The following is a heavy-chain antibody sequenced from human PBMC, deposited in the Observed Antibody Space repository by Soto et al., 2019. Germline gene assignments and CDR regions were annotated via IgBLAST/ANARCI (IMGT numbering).Heavy chain of an antibody. CDR3: ARDPIFSSSSWYYYYGMDV. CDR2: INHSGST. J-gene: IGHJ6*02. V-gene: IGHV4-34*01. Sequence: SETLSLTCAVYGGSFSGYYWSWIRQPPGKGLEWIGEINHSGSTNYNPSLKSRVTISVDTPKNQFSLKLSSVTAADTAVYYCARDPIFSSSSWYYYYGMDVWGQGTTVTVSS. CDR1: GGSFSGYY. D-gene: IGHD6-13*01.